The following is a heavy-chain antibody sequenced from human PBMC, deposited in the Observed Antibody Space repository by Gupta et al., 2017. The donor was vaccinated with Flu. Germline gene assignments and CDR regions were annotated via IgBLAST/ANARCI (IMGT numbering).Heavy chain of an antibody. D-gene: IGHD6-19*01. CDR2: INPNSGGT. CDR3: ARDPGLAVAGTCPDY. J-gene: IGHJ4*02. V-gene: IGHV1-2*02. CDR1: GYTFTGYS. Sequence: QLQLVQSGAAVKTPGASVTDSCTASGYTFTGYSMHWVRQDPVQGLEWMGWINPNSGGTNYAQKFQGRVTMTRDTSISTAYMELSRLSSDDTAVYYCARDPGLAVAGTCPDYWGQGTLVTVSS.